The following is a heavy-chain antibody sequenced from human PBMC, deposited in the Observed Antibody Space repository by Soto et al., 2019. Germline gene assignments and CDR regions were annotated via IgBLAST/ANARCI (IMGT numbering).Heavy chain of an antibody. CDR1: GFTVSTNF. Sequence: GGSLRLSCAASGFTVSTNFMTWVRQAPGKGLEWVSVIYSGGSTFYADSVKGRFTITRDNSKNTLYLQMNSLRAEDTAVYYCARGYDFWSGYYYTYGMDVWGQGTTVTVSS. J-gene: IGHJ6*02. D-gene: IGHD3-3*01. V-gene: IGHV3-66*01. CDR2: IYSGGST. CDR3: ARGYDFWSGYYYTYGMDV.